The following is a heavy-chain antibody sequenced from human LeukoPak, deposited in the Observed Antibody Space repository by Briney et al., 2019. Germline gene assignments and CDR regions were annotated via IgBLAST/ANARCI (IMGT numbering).Heavy chain of an antibody. Sequence: ASETLSLTCTVSGGSISSYYWSWIRQPPGKGLEWIGYISYNGITNYNPSLRSRVTISVDTSKNQFSLKLSSVTAADTAVFYCARHGGAFGDYYFDYWGHGTLVTVSS. CDR3: ARHGGAFGDYYFDY. CDR1: GGSISSYY. CDR2: ISYNGIT. J-gene: IGHJ4*01. V-gene: IGHV4-59*08. D-gene: IGHD4-17*01.